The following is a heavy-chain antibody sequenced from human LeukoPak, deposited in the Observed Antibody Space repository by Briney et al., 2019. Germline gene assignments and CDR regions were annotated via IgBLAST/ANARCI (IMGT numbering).Heavy chain of an antibody. J-gene: IGHJ6*02. D-gene: IGHD2-2*01. CDR3: ARDEEAGLPDHYYYYGMDV. Sequence: ASVKVSCKASGYTFTDYYMHWVRQAPGQGLEWMGWISAYNGNTNYAQKLQGGVTMTTDTSTSTAYMELRSLRSDDTAVYYCARDEEAGLPDHYYYYGMDVWGQGTTVTVSS. CDR2: ISAYNGNT. V-gene: IGHV1-18*04. CDR1: GYTFTDYY.